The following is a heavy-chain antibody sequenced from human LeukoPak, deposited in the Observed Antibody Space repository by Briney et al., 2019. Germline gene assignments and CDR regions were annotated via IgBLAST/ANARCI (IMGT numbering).Heavy chain of an antibody. CDR2: IYYSGST. CDR3: ARGHSGYDYHFDY. V-gene: IGHV4-59*01. Sequence: SETLSLTCTVSGGSISSYYWSWIRQPPGKGLEWIGYIYYSGSTNYNPSLKSRVTISVDTSKNQFSLKLNSVTAADTAVYYCARGHSGYDYHFDYWGQGTLVTVSS. CDR1: GGSISSYY. D-gene: IGHD5-12*01. J-gene: IGHJ4*02.